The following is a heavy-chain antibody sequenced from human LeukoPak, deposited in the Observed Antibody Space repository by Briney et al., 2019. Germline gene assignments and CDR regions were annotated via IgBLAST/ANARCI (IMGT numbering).Heavy chain of an antibody. CDR1: GFTFDDYG. V-gene: IGHV3-20*04. J-gene: IGHJ1*01. D-gene: IGHD1-1*01. CDR2: INWIGDTT. CDR3: ATNPPGRTYLQD. Sequence: GGSLRLSCAASGFTFDDYGMTWIRQVPGKGLEWIAEINWIGDTTRYGDSVKGRFTISRDNAKNSLDLQINSLRVEDTAFYYCATNPPGRTYLQDWGQGTLVTVSS.